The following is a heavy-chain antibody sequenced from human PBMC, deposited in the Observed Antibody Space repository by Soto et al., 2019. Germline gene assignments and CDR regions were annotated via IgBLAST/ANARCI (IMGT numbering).Heavy chain of an antibody. CDR1: GGSFSGYY. V-gene: IGHV4-34*01. Sequence: SETLSLTCAVYGGSFSGYYWSWIRQPPGKGLEWIGEINHSGSTNYNPSLKSRVTISVDTSMNQFSLKLSSVTAADTAVYYCAKDPAFWSGPDAFDIWGQGTMVTVSS. J-gene: IGHJ3*02. CDR2: INHSGST. D-gene: IGHD3-3*01. CDR3: AKDPAFWSGPDAFDI.